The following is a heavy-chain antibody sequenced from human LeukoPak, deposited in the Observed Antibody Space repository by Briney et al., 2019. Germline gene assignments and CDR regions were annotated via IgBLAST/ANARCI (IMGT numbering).Heavy chain of an antibody. V-gene: IGHV3-66*01. CDR2: IYSGGST. CDR1: GFTVSSNY. CDR3: ARDRKLKHYYYYGMDV. D-gene: IGHD2-15*01. Sequence: GGSLRLSFAASGFTVSSNYMSWVRQAPGKGLEWVSVIYSGGSTYYADSVKGRFTISRDNSKNTLYLQMNSLRAEDTAVYYCARDRKLKHYYYYGMDVWGQGTTVTVSS. J-gene: IGHJ6*02.